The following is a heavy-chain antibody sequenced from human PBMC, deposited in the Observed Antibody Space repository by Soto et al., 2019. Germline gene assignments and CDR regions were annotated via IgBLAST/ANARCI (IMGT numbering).Heavy chain of an antibody. CDR3: ARCYYYDSSGFRFDP. V-gene: IGHV4-30-2*01. CDR1: GGSISSGGYS. CDR2: IYHSGST. D-gene: IGHD3-22*01. J-gene: IGHJ5*02. Sequence: PSETLSLTCAVSGGSISSGGYSWSWIRQPPGKGLEWIGYIYHSGSTYYNPSLKSRVTISVDRSKNQFSLKLSSVTAADTAVYYCARCYYYDSSGFRFDPWGQGTLVTSPQ.